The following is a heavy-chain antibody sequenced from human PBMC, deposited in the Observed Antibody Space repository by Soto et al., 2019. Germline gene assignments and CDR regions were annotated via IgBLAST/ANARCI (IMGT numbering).Heavy chain of an antibody. Sequence: SVKVSCKASEGTFSSYAISWVRQAPGQGLEWMGGIIPIFGTANYAQKFQGRVTITADESTSTAYMELSSLRSEDTAVYYCASTPGYYYGMDVWGQGTTVTVSS. V-gene: IGHV1-69*13. J-gene: IGHJ6*02. CDR2: IIPIFGTA. CDR3: ASTPGYYYGMDV. CDR1: EGTFSSYA.